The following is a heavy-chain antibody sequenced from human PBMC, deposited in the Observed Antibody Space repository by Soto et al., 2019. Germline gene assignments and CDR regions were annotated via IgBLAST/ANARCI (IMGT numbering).Heavy chain of an antibody. V-gene: IGHV1-69*12. Sequence: QVQLVQSGAEVKKPGSSVKVSCKASGGTFSSYAISWVRQAPGQGLEWMGGIIPIFGTANYAQKFQGRVMITADESTSTAYLELNSLRSEDTAVYYCARSRMTTVRSGQIDYWGQGTLVTVSS. CDR3: ARSRMTTVRSGQIDY. D-gene: IGHD4-17*01. CDR2: IIPIFGTA. CDR1: GGTFSSYA. J-gene: IGHJ4*02.